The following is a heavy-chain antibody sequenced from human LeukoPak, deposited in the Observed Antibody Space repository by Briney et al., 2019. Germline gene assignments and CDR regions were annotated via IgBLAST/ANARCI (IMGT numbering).Heavy chain of an antibody. J-gene: IGHJ4*02. CDR1: GGSFSSGSYY. CDR2: TYYRSKWSS. Sequence: SETLSLTCTASGGSFSSGSYYWNWIRQSPSRGLEWLGRTYYRSKWSSGYAESVKSRLTVSPDTSKNQFSLQLRSVTPEDTAVYYCARSQTGGTFDYWGQGALVTVSS. D-gene: IGHD1-26*01. CDR3: ARSQTGGTFDY. V-gene: IGHV6-1*01.